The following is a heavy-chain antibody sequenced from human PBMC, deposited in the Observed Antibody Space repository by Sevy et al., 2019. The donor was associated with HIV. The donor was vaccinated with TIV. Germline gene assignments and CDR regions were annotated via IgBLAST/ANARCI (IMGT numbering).Heavy chain of an antibody. J-gene: IGHJ6*02. CDR1: GDSIDSNY. D-gene: IGHD1-1*01. CDR3: ARAPTAPNGMDV. V-gene: IGHV4-59*01. CDR2: FYYSGVT. Sequence: SETLSLTCTVSGDSIDSNYWNWIRQPPGKGLEWIGSFYYSGVTNYNPSLKSRVTISVDTSKNQFSLKLRSVTAADTAVYYCARAPTAPNGMDVWGQGTTVTVSS.